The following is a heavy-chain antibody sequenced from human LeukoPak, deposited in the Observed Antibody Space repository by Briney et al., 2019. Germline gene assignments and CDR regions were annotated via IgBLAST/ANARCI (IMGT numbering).Heavy chain of an antibody. V-gene: IGHV4-34*01. J-gene: IGHJ3*02. CDR3: ARDLDPALDI. CDR1: GGSFRGYY. CDR2: INHSGST. Sequence: PSETLSLTCAVYGGSFRGYYWSWIRQPPGKGLEWIGEINHSGSTNYNPSLKSRVTMSVDTSKNQFSLKLSSVTAADTAVYYCARDLDPALDIWGQGTMVTVSS.